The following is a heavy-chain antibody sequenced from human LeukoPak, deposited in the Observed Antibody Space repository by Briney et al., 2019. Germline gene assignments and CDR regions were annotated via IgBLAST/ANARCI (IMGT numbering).Heavy chain of an antibody. D-gene: IGHD3-22*01. J-gene: IGHJ4*02. V-gene: IGHV3-74*01. CDR1: GFTFSMYW. CDR3: TRDRSYYDSTGYNY. CDR2: IEPDGRTT. Sequence: PGGSLRLSCAASGFTFSMYWMNWVRQAPGKGLVWVSRIEPDGRTTNYADSVKGRFTISRDNAKNTVSLQMNRLRVEDTAVYYCTRDRSYYDSTGYNYWGQGTLVTVSS.